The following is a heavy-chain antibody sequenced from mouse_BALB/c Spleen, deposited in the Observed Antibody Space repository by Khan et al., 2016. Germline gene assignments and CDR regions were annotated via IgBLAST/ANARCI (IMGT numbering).Heavy chain of an antibody. CDR1: GFNIKDTY. J-gene: IGHJ3*01. CDR3: ARSPYEYDVGFAY. D-gene: IGHD2-4*01. V-gene: IGHV14-3*02. CDR2: IDPANGNT. Sequence: EVQLQESGAELVKPGASVKLSCTASGFNIKDTYMHWVKQRPEQGLEWIGRIDPANGNTKYDPKFQGKATITADTSSNTAYLQLSSLTSEDTAVYYSARSPYEYDVGFAYWGQGTLVTVSA.